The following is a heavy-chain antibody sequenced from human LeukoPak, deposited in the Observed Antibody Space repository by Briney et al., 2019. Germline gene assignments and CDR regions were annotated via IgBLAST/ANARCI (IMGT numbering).Heavy chain of an antibody. J-gene: IGHJ4*02. D-gene: IGHD4-17*01. CDR3: ARLTTMTTAGGPFDY. CDR1: GFTFSSYE. CDR2: ITSSGNTI. Sequence: GGSLRLSCAASGFTFSSYEMNWVRQAPGKGLEWVSYITSSGNTIYYADSVKGRFTISRDNAKNSLYLQMNSLRAEDTAVYYCARLTTMTTAGGPFDYWGQGTLVTVSS. V-gene: IGHV3-48*03.